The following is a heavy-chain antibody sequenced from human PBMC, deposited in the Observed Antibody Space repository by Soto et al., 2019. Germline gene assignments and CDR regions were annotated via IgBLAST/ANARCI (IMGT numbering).Heavy chain of an antibody. V-gene: IGHV4-31*03. J-gene: IGHJ6*02. CDR3: ARGPLGGFYYYGMDV. CDR2: IYYSGST. D-gene: IGHD3-16*01. Sequence: SETLSLTCTVSGGSISSGGYYWSWIRQHPGKGLEWIGYIYYSGSTYYNPSLKSRVTISVDTSKNQFSLKLSSVTAADTAVYYCARGPLGGFYYYGMDVWGQGTTVTVSS. CDR1: GGSISSGGYY.